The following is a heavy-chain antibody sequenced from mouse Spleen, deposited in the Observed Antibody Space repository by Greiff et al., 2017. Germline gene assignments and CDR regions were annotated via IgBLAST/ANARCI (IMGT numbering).Heavy chain of an antibody. V-gene: IGHV1-19*01. CDR2: INPYNGGT. CDR1: GYTFTDYY. J-gene: IGHJ4*01. D-gene: IGHD1-1*01. CDR3: ARSITTVVAGAMDY. Sequence: EVQLQESGPVLVKPGASVKMSCKASGYTFTDYYMNWVKQSHGKSLEWIGVINPYNGGTSYNQKFKGKATLTVDKSSSTAYMELNSLTSEDSAVYCCARSITTVVAGAMDYWGQGTSVTVSS.